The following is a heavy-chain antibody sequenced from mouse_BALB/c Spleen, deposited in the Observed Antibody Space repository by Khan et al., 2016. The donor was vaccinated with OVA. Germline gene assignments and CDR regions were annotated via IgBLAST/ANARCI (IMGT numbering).Heavy chain of an antibody. Sequence: EVQLQESGPGLVKPSQSLSLTCTVTSYSITSDYAWNWIRQFPGNKLEWMGFISYSGNTKYNPSLKSRFSITRDTSKNQFFLQLNSVTTEDTATYSCARVYGGDFDYWGQGTSLTVSS. CDR1: SYSITSDYA. CDR3: ARVYGGDFDY. V-gene: IGHV3-2*02. D-gene: IGHD1-1*01. J-gene: IGHJ2*02. CDR2: ISYSGNT.